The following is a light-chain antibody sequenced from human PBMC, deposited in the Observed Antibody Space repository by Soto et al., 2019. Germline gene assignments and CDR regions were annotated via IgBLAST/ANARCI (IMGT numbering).Light chain of an antibody. CDR2: EGT. CDR1: SSDVGSYNL. J-gene: IGLJ1*01. V-gene: IGLV2-23*01. CDR3: CSYAGSSASYV. Sequence: QSVLTQPASVSGSPGQSITISCTGTSSDVGSYNLVSWYQHHPGKAPKLMIYEGTKRPSGVSNRFSASKSGNTASLTISGLQAEDEADYYCCSYAGSSASYVFGTGTKVTVL.